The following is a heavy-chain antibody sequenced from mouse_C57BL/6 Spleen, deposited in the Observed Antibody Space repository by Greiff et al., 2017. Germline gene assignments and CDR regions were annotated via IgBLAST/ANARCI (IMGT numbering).Heavy chain of an antibody. V-gene: IGHV1-55*01. Sequence: QVQLQQPGAELVKPGASVKMSCKASGYTFTSYWITWVKQRPGQGLEWIGDIYPGSGSTNYNEKFNSKATLTVDTSSSTAYMQLSSLTSEESAVYYCARLEIYDGYYYAMDYWGQGTSVTVSS. D-gene: IGHD2-3*01. J-gene: IGHJ4*01. CDR2: IYPGSGST. CDR3: ARLEIYDGYYYAMDY. CDR1: GYTFTSYW.